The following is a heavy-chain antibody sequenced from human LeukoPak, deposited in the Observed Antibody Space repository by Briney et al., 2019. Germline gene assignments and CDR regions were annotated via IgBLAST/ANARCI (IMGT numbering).Heavy chain of an antibody. V-gene: IGHV3-30*02. Sequence: GGSLRLSCAAAGLTFSNYGMHWVRQAPGKGQQWVAYIRYDGRNKYSADSVKGRFTIYRDNSKSTLYLQMNSLRPEDTAVYYCAKGGSNNWSFDNWGQGTLVTVSS. D-gene: IGHD1-1*01. CDR1: GLTFSNYG. J-gene: IGHJ4*02. CDR2: IRYDGRNK. CDR3: AKGGSNNWSFDN.